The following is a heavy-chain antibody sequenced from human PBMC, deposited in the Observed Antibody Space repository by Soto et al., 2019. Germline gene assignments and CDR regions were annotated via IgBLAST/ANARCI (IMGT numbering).Heavy chain of an antibody. Sequence: QVQLVQSGAEVKKPGSSVTVSCTASGGTFSSFTISWVRQAPGQGLEWMGGIIPIYGTANYAQKFQGRVTITADASTRTAYMELSSLRSEDTAVYYCAKDRRADWESYYYYAMDVWGQGTTVTVSS. J-gene: IGHJ6*02. CDR2: IIPIYGTA. V-gene: IGHV1-69*01. CDR1: GGTFSSFT. CDR3: AKDRRADWESYYYYAMDV. D-gene: IGHD1-26*01.